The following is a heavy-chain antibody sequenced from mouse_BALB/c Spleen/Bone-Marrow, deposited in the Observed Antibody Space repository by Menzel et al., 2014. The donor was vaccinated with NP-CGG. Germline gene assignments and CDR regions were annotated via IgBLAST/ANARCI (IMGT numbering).Heavy chain of an antibody. D-gene: IGHD4-1*01. J-gene: IGHJ1*01. Sequence: EVKLVESGGGLVQPGGSRKLSCAASGFTFSSFGMHWVRQAPEKGLEWVAYISSGSTAIFYAGTVKGRFTISRDNPKNTLFLQMTSLRSEDTAMYYCTRGGNWDDFDVWGAGTTVTVSS. V-gene: IGHV5-17*02. CDR1: GFTFSSFG. CDR3: TRGGNWDDFDV. CDR2: ISSGSTAI.